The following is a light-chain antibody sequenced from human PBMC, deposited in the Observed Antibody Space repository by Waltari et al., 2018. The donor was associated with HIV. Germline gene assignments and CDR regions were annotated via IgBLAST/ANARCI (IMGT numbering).Light chain of an antibody. CDR2: EVS. CDR3: SSYTSSNLV. CDR1: TSYVGSYNR. J-gene: IGLJ2*01. Sequence: QSALTQPPSVSGSPGQSVTIPCPGSTSYVGSYNRVSWYKQPPVTAPNLMIYEVSNRPSGVPDRFSGSKSGNTASLIISGLQAEDEADYYCSSYTSSNLVFGGGTKLTVL. V-gene: IGLV2-18*02.